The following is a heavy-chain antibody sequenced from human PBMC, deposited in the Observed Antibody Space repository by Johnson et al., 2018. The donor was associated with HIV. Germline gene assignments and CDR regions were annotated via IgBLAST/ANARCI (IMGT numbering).Heavy chain of an antibody. CDR1: GFAVSDSA. D-gene: IGHD3-22*01. Sequence: VQLVESGGGLVQPDGSLKLSCAASGFAVSDSAIHWVRQTSGKGLEWVGRIRSETYSFATAYAASVKSRFTISRDDSQKTTYLQMSSLKGEDSAMYYCTRTDETYNYDIGGFVDAFDIWGQGTMVTVSS. V-gene: IGHV3-73*01. J-gene: IGHJ3*02. CDR2: IRSETYSFAT. CDR3: TRTDETYNYDIGGFVDAFDI.